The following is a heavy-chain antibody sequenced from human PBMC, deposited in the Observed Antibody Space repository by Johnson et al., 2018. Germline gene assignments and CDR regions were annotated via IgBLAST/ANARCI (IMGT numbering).Heavy chain of an antibody. CDR3: ARVSMVTLYYRDV. D-gene: IGHD4-17*01. Sequence: QVQLQESGPGLVKPSQTLSLICTVSGDSISSGTHYWGWIRQPAGKGLEWIGRIYTSGNTNYNPSLKSRVTISVDTSKNQFSLKLSSVTAADTGVYFCARVSMVTLYYRDVWGKGTTVTVSS. CDR2: IYTSGNT. CDR1: GDSISSGTHY. J-gene: IGHJ6*03. V-gene: IGHV4-61*02.